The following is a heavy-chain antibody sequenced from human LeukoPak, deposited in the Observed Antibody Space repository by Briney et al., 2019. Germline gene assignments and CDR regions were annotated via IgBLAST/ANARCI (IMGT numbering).Heavy chain of an antibody. CDR2: ISAYNGNT. V-gene: IGHV1-18*01. CDR1: GYTFTSYG. Sequence: ASVKVSCKASGYTFTSYGISWVRQAPGQGLEWMGCISAYNGNTNYAQKLQGRVTMTTDTSTSTAYMELRSLRSDDTAVYYCARDRGLVPAAKWWFDPWGQGTLVTVSS. CDR3: ARDRGLVPAAKWWFDP. D-gene: IGHD2-2*01. J-gene: IGHJ5*02.